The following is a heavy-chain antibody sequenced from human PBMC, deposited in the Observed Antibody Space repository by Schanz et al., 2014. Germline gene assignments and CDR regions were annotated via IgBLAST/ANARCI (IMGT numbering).Heavy chain of an antibody. V-gene: IGHV3-30*14. CDR1: GFIFSYYT. J-gene: IGHJ6*02. CDR2: ISDDGSRR. Sequence: QVELVESGGGVVQPGRSLRLSCAASGFIFSYYTIHWVRQAPGKGLEWVAVISDDGSRRHYADFVTGRFTISRDTSENTVYLQMNSLRAEDTAVYYCARDPPGPPGYGMDVWGQGTTVTVSS. CDR3: ARDPPGPPGYGMDV.